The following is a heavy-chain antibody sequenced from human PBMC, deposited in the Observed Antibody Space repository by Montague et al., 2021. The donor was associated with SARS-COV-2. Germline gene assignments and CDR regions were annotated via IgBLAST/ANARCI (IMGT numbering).Heavy chain of an antibody. CDR3: ARDDIVLQGVTNGMHV. CDR2: MYYSGST. J-gene: IGHJ6*02. Sequence: SETLSLTCTVSGGSISSSNYYWGWIRQPPGKGLEWIGNMYYSGSTYYNPSLKSRVTISIDTSKNLFSLKLSSVTAADTAVYYCARDDIVLQGVTNGMHVWGQGTTVTVSS. V-gene: IGHV4-39*07. D-gene: IGHD3-10*01. CDR1: GGSISSSNYY.